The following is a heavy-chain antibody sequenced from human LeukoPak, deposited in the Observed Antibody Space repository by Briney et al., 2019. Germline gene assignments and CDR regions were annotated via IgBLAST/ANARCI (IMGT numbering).Heavy chain of an antibody. J-gene: IGHJ6*02. CDR1: GFTFSSYA. CDR3: AKDPDSSAYYYYGMDV. Sequence: GGSLRLSCAASGFTFSSYAMSWVRQAPGKGLEWVSAISGSGGSTYYADSVKGRFTISRGNSKNTLYLQMSSLRAEDTAVYYCAKDPDSSAYYYYGMDVWGQGTTVTVSS. V-gene: IGHV3-23*01. D-gene: IGHD3-22*01. CDR2: ISGSGGST.